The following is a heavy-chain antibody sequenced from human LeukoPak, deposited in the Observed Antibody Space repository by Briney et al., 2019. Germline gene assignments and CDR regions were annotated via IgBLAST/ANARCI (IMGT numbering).Heavy chain of an antibody. CDR1: GGSISSGGYY. V-gene: IGHV4-31*03. J-gene: IGHJ4*02. D-gene: IGHD2-8*01. CDR2: IYYSGST. CDR3: ARADLYALDY. Sequence: PSETLSLTCTVSGGSISSGGYYWSWIRQHPGKGLEWIGYIYYSGSTYYNPSLKSRVTISVDTSKNQFSLKLSSVTAADTAVYYCARADLYALDYWGQGTLVTVSS.